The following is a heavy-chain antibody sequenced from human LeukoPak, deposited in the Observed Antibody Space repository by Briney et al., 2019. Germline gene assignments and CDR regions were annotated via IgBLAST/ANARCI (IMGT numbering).Heavy chain of an antibody. CDR2: IYYSGST. Sequence: SETLSLTCSDSRGSIRSHSWSWIRQPPGKGLELIGYIYYSGSTNYNPSLKSRVTISVDTSKNQFSLKLRSVNAADTAVYYCARRAASGIVDYWGQGTLVTVSS. D-gene: IGHD6-13*01. J-gene: IGHJ4*02. V-gene: IGHV4-59*11. CDR3: ARRAASGIVDY. CDR1: RGSIRSHS.